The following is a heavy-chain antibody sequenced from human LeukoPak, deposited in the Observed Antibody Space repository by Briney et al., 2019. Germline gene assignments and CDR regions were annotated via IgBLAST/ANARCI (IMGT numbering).Heavy chain of an antibody. D-gene: IGHD3-10*01. CDR2: INHSGST. V-gene: IGHV4-34*01. J-gene: IGHJ4*02. CDR3: ARGSLDPLHPYYYGSGSYYFQERYYFDY. CDR1: GGSFSGYY. Sequence: MPSETLSLTCAVYGGSFSGYYWSWIRQPPGKGLEWIGEINHSGSTNYNPSLKSRVTISVDTSKNQFSLKLSSVTAADTAVYYRARGSLDPLHPYYYGSGSYYFQERYYFDYWGQGTLVTVSS.